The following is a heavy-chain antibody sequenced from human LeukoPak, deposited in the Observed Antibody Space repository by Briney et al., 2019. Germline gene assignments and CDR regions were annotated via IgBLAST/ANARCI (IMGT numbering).Heavy chain of an antibody. Sequence: GGSLRLSCAASGFTFSSYSMNWVRQAPGKGLEWVSYISSSSSTIYYADSVKGRFTISRDNAKNSLYLQMNSLRAEDTAVYYCARDGSGVWFDYWGQGTLVTVSS. CDR2: ISSSSSTI. V-gene: IGHV3-48*04. D-gene: IGHD3-10*01. CDR3: ARDGSGVWFDY. CDR1: GFTFSSYS. J-gene: IGHJ4*02.